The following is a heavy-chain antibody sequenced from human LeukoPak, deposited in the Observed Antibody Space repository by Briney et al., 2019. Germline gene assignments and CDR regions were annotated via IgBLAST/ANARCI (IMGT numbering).Heavy chain of an antibody. Sequence: GGSLRLSCAASEFTFSSYNMNWVRQAPGKGLEWVSSISSSSSYIYYADSVKGRFTISRDNAKNSLYLQMNSLRAEDTAVYYCAKGVYYCSSSSCPQYYYYMDVWGKGTTVTVSS. CDR2: ISSSSSYI. V-gene: IGHV3-21*01. D-gene: IGHD2-15*01. CDR3: AKGVYYCSSSSCPQYYYYMDV. J-gene: IGHJ6*03. CDR1: EFTFSSYN.